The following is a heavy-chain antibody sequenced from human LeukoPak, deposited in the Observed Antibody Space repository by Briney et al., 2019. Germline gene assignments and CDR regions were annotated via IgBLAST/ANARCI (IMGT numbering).Heavy chain of an antibody. CDR2: IKQDGSEK. CDR1: GFTFSSYW. D-gene: IGHD3-22*01. CDR3: ARGSYYDSSGYYYSDY. V-gene: IGHV3-7*01. Sequence: PGGSLRLSCAASGFTFSSYWMSWVRQAPGKGLDWVANIKQDGSEKYYVDSVKGRFTISRDNAKNSLYLQMNSLRAEDTAVYYCARGSYYDSSGYYYSDYWGQGTLVTVSS. J-gene: IGHJ4*02.